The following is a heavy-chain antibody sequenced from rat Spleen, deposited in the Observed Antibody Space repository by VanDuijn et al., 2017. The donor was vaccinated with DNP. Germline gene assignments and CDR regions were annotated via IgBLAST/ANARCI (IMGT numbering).Heavy chain of an antibody. V-gene: IGHV5-7*01. J-gene: IGHJ4*01. Sequence: EVQLVESGGGLVQPGRSMKLSCAASGFTFSNYDMAWVRQAPKKGLEWVATISYDGSSTYYRDSVKGRFTISRDYAKSTLYLQRDSLRSEDTATYYCARHSGSSQGAMDAWGQGTSVTVSS. D-gene: IGHD1-12*02. CDR1: GFTFSNYD. CDR2: ISYDGSST. CDR3: ARHSGSSQGAMDA.